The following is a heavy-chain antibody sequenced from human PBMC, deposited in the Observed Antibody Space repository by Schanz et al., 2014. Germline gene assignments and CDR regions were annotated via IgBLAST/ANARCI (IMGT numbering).Heavy chain of an antibody. CDR1: GFNFNNFA. V-gene: IGHV3-74*01. Sequence: EVQLVESGGGLIQPGGSLRLSCAASGFNFNNFAMTWVRQAPGKGLVWVARINSVGSNTDYADSVTGRFTISRDNAKNTLYLQMNTLRAEDTAVYYCARDASSSDYHLAHWGQGTLVTVSS. CDR3: ARDASSSDYHLAH. J-gene: IGHJ4*02. CDR2: INSVGSNT. D-gene: IGHD3-22*01.